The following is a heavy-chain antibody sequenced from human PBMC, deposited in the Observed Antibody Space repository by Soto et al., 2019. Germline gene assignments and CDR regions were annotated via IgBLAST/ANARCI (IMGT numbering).Heavy chain of an antibody. CDR1: GGSITSNAYY. CDR3: ERRHKRGSYSWCFDY. V-gene: IGHV4-39*01. CDR2: IYYSGSA. J-gene: IGHJ4*02. Sequence: QLQLQESGPGLVKPSETLSLTCTVSGGSITSNAYYWGWIRQPPGKGLEWLGYIYYSGSASYNPSLKSRVTMSVDTSKNQFSLKLSSVTAADTAVYYCERRHKRGSYSWCFDYWGQGTLVTVSS. D-gene: IGHD1-26*01.